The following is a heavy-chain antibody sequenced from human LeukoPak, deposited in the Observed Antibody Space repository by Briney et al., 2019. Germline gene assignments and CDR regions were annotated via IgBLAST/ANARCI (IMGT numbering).Heavy chain of an antibody. CDR1: GGSIRGSSYY. V-gene: IGHV4-39*07. CDR3: ARTSYFDSTDYFGLRLDP. Sequence: PSETLSLTCTVSGGSIRGSSYYWGWIRQPPGKGLEWIGSIYYSGSTYYNPSLKSRVTISVNTSKNQFSLKLSSVTAADTAVYYCARTSYFDSTDYFGLRLDPWGQGTLVTVSS. D-gene: IGHD3-22*01. CDR2: IYYSGST. J-gene: IGHJ5*02.